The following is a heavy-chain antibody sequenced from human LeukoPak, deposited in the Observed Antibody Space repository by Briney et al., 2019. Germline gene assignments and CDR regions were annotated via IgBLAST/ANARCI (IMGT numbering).Heavy chain of an antibody. CDR1: GFTFSTHT. Sequence: PGGSLRLSCSASGFTFSTHTMYWVRQAPGKGLEYVSAIDSNGGSTYYADSVKGRFTISRDNSKNTLYLQMSCLRAEDTAVYYCVKYSSGLDYWGQGTLVTVSS. J-gene: IGHJ4*02. CDR2: IDSNGGST. V-gene: IGHV3-64D*06. D-gene: IGHD6-19*01. CDR3: VKYSSGLDY.